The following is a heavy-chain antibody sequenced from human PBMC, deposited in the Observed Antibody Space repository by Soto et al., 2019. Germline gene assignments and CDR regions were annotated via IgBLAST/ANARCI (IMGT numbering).Heavy chain of an antibody. CDR3: ARGAAGTAYYYGMDV. CDR1: GFTVSSNY. J-gene: IGHJ6*02. Sequence: GGSLRLSCAASGFTVSSNYMSWVRQAPGKGLEWVSVIYSGGSTYYADSVKGRFTISRDNSKNTLYLQMNSLRAEDTAVYYCARGAAGTAYYYGMDVWGQGTTVTV. CDR2: IYSGGST. V-gene: IGHV3-53*01. D-gene: IGHD6-19*01.